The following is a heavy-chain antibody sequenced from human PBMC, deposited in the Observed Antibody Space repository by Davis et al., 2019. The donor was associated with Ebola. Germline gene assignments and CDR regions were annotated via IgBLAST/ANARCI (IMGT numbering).Heavy chain of an antibody. D-gene: IGHD1-26*01. CDR2: ILPGDSDT. CDR1: GYSFTSFW. V-gene: IGHV5-51*01. J-gene: IGHJ4*02. CDR3: ARQGAPYSAPAN. Sequence: GESLKISCKASGYSFTSFWIGWVRQPPGQGLEWMGAILPGDSDTRYSPSFQGQVTLSADKSITTAYLHWNSLKASDTAMYYCARQGAPYSAPANWGQGTLVTVSS.